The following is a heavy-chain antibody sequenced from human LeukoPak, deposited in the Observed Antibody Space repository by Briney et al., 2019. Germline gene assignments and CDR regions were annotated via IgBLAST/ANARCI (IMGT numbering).Heavy chain of an antibody. CDR1: GFTVCSNS. J-gene: IGHJ4*02. V-gene: IGHV3-53*01. CDR3: ARRDTTGWYHHFDY. Sequence: PGGSLRLSCAASGFTVCSNSMTWVRHAPGEGLEWVSNLYNGGGAHYADSVKGRFTISRDNSRNTLFLQMNSLRAEDTVVYYCARRDTTGWYHHFDYWGQGTLVTVSS. D-gene: IGHD6-19*01. CDR2: LYNGGGA.